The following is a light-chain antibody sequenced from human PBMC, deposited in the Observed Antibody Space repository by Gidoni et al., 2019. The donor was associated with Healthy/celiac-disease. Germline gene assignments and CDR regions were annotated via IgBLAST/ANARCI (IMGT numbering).Light chain of an antibody. J-gene: IGLJ2*01. V-gene: IGLV2-23*01. CDR2: EGS. CDR1: SSEVGSYNL. CDR3: CSYAGSGTLV. Sequence: QSALTQPASVSGSPGQSITISCTGTSSEVGSYNLVSWYQQHPGKAPKFMIYEGSKRPSGVSHRFSGSKSGNTASLTISGLQAEDEADYYCCSYAGSGTLVFGGGTKLTVL.